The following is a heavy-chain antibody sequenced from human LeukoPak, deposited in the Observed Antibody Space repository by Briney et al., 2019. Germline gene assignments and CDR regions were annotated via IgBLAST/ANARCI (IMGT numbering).Heavy chain of an antibody. J-gene: IGHJ4*02. D-gene: IGHD3-10*01. CDR3: ARGFDYYGSGSFYGGLDS. V-gene: IGHV1-18*01. CDR2: ISAYNGNT. Sequence: ASVKVSCKASGYTFTTYGISWVRQAPGQGLEWMGWISAYNGNTNYSQKLQGRVTMTTDTSTTTAYMELRSLRFDDTAVYYCARGFDYYGSGSFYGGLDSWGQGTLVTVSS. CDR1: GYTFTTYG.